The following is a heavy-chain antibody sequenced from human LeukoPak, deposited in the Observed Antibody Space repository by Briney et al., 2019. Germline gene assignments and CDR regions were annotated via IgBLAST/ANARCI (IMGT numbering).Heavy chain of an antibody. CDR1: GGSFSGYY. V-gene: IGHV4-34*01. CDR3: ARNSGSIDY. Sequence: SETLSLTCAVYGGSFSGYYWSWIRQPPGKGLEWIGEINHSGSTNYDPSLKSRVTISVDTSKNQFSLKLSSVTAADTAVYYCARNSGSIDYWGQGTLVTVSS. CDR2: INHSGST. D-gene: IGHD3-10*01. J-gene: IGHJ4*02.